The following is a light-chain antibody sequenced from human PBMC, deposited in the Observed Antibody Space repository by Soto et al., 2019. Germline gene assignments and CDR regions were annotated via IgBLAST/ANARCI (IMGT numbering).Light chain of an antibody. Sequence: QSALTQPPSASGSPGQSVIISCTGTSSDVGGYNYVSWYQQHPGKAPKLMIYEVSKRPSGVPDRFSGSKSGNTASLTVSGLQAEDEADYYCSSYAGSNNWVFGGGTQLTVL. V-gene: IGLV2-8*01. CDR2: EVS. CDR3: SSYAGSNNWV. J-gene: IGLJ3*02. CDR1: SSDVGGYNY.